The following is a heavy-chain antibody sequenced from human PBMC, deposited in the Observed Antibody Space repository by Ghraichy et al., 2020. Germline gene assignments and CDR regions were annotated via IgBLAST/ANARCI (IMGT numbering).Heavy chain of an antibody. V-gene: IGHV4-4*09. J-gene: IGHJ5*02. CDR1: GGSISSYY. D-gene: IGHD5-24*01. CDR3: ARFRRDGYNYRWFDP. CDR2: IYTSGST. Sequence: SETLSLTCTVSGGSISSYYWSWIRQPPGKGLEWIGYIYTSGSTNYNPSLKSRVTISVDTSKNQFSLKLSSVTAADTAVYYCARFRRDGYNYRWFDPWGQGTLVTVSS.